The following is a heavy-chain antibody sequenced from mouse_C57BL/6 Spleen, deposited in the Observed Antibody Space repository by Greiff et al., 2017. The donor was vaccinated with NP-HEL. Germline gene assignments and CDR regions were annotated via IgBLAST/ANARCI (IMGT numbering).Heavy chain of an antibody. D-gene: IGHD3-2*02. CDR3: AIPTAQATVDY. J-gene: IGHJ2*01. Sequence: QVQLQQPGAELVRPGTSVKLSCKASGYTFTSYWMHWVKQRPGQGLEWIGVIDPSDSYTNYNQKFKGKATLTVDTPSSTAYMQLSSLTSEDSAVYYCAIPTAQATVDYWGQGTTLTVSS. CDR2: IDPSDSYT. CDR1: GYTFTSYW. V-gene: IGHV1-59*01.